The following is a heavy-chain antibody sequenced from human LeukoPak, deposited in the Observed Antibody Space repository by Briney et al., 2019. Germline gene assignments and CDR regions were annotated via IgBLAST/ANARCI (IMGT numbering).Heavy chain of an antibody. CDR2: ISWNSGSI. CDR3: AKVKGHCSGGSCSRDWYFDL. V-gene: IGHV3-9*01. J-gene: IGHJ2*01. D-gene: IGHD2-15*01. CDR1: GLTFDDYA. Sequence: GGSLRLSCAASGLTFDDYAMHWVRQAPGKGLEWVSGISWNSGSIGYADSVKGRFTISRDNAKNSLYLQMNSLRAEDTALYYCAKVKGHCSGGSCSRDWYFDLWGRGTLVTVSS.